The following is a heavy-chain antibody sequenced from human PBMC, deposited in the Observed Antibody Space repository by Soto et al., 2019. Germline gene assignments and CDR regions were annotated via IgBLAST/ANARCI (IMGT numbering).Heavy chain of an antibody. D-gene: IGHD3-16*01. CDR1: GFTFSSYA. V-gene: IGHV3-30-3*01. CDR3: ARRAKQVKGGNDY. CDR2: ISYDGSNK. J-gene: IGHJ4*02. Sequence: GGSLRLSCAASGFTFSSYAMHWVRQAPGKGLEWVAVISYDGSNKYYADSVKGRFTISRDNSKNTLYLQMNSLRAEDTAVYYCARRAKQVKGGNDYWGQGTLVTVSS.